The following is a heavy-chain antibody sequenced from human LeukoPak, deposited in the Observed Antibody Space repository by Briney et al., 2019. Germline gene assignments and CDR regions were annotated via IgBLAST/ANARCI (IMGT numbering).Heavy chain of an antibody. D-gene: IGHD2-21*01. CDR1: GFILKKYG. V-gene: IGHV3-23*01. Sequence: GESVRLSCAASGFILKKYGMTWVRQAPGKGLQWVAGVTGTGDKTFYADSAKGRFTISRDDANNTMSLHINSLRVEDSAIYYCTKDAKYCDSYLCHLDYFQYWGQGILVTVSS. CDR3: TKDAKYCDSYLCHLDYFQY. CDR2: VTGTGDKT. J-gene: IGHJ4*02.